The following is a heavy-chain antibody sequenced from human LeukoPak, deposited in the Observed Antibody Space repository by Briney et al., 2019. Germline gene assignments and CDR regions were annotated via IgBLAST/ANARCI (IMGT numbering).Heavy chain of an antibody. D-gene: IGHD3-22*01. V-gene: IGHV4-4*02. CDR2: INHSGST. CDR1: GGSISSSNW. CDR3: ATYYDSSGSTPHNY. Sequence: SETLSLTCAVSGGSISSSNWWSWVRQPPGKGLEWIGEINHSGSTNYNPSLKSRVTISVDTSKNQFSLKLSSVTAADTAVYYCATYYDSSGSTPHNYWGQGTLVTVSS. J-gene: IGHJ4*02.